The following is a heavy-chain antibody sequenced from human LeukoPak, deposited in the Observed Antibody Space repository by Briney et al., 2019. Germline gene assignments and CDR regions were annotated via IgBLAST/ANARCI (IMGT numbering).Heavy chain of an antibody. CDR1: GFTFSSYS. J-gene: IGHJ4*02. CDR3: ARSFRGVTTKSYYFDY. CDR2: ISSSSSSTI. Sequence: PGGSLRLSCAASGFTFSSYSMNWVRQAPGKGLEWVSYISSSSSSTIYYADSVKGRFTISRDNAKNSLYLQMNSLRAEDTAVYYCARSFRGVTTKSYYFDYWGQGTLVTVSS. D-gene: IGHD2-21*02. V-gene: IGHV3-48*01.